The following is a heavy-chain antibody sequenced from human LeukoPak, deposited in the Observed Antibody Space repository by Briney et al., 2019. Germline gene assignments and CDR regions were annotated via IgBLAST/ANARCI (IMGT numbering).Heavy chain of an antibody. CDR1: GGSISSGGYS. J-gene: IGHJ4*02. D-gene: IGHD3-22*01. Sequence: SETLSLTCAVSGGSISSGGYSWSWIRQPPGKGLEWIGYIYHSGSTYYNPSLKSRVTISVDRSENQFSLKLSSVTAADTAVYYCARGPVDSSGYPYYFDYWGQGTLVTVSS. CDR3: ARGPVDSSGYPYYFDY. V-gene: IGHV4-30-2*01. CDR2: IYHSGST.